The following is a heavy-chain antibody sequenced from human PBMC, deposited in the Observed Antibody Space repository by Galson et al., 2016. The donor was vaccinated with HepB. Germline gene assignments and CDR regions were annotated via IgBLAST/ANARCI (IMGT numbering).Heavy chain of an antibody. Sequence: SLRLSCATSGFSFDDYTMHWVRQAPGKGLEWVSLISWDGSSTFYADSVKGRFTISRDNSRNSLYLQMNSLRTEDTALYYCAKDLNNYAYYYYYVMDVWGQGTPVTGSS. CDR2: ISWDGSST. V-gene: IGHV3-43*01. CDR3: AKDLNNYAYYYYYVMDV. J-gene: IGHJ6*02. D-gene: IGHD5-18*01. CDR1: GFSFDDYT.